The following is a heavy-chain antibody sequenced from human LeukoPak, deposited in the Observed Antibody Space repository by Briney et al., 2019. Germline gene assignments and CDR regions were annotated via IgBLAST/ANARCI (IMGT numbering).Heavy chain of an antibody. CDR1: GCTFTSYG. Sequence: ASVKVSCQASGCTFTSYGIRGVRQAPGQGLEWMGWSSAYNGNTNYAQKLQGRVTMTTDTSTSTAYMDLRSLRSDDTAVYYCAGGGVGAPRDYWGQGTLVTVSS. CDR2: SSAYNGNT. J-gene: IGHJ4*02. CDR3: AGGGVGAPRDY. D-gene: IGHD1-26*01. V-gene: IGHV1-18*01.